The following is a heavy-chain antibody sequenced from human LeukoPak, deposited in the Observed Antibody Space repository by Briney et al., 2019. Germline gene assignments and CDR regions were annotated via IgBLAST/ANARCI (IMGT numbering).Heavy chain of an antibody. CDR3: ARELEVGAIDY. D-gene: IGHD1-26*01. CDR2: ISAYNGNT. Sequence: ASVKVSCKASGYTFTSYGISWVRQAPGQGLEWMGWISAYNGNTNYAQKFQGRVTMTRDTSISTAYMELSRLRSDDTAVYYCARELEVGAIDYWGQGTLVTVSS. J-gene: IGHJ4*02. V-gene: IGHV1-18*01. CDR1: GYTFTSYG.